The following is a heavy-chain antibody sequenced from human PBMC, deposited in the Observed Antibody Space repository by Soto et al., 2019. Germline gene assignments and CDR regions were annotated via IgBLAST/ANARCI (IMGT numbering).Heavy chain of an antibody. Sequence: QVQLQESGPGLVKPSQTLSLTCTVSGGSISSGGYYWSWIRQHPGKGLEWIGYIYYSGSTYYNPSLKSRVTITVDTSKNQFSLKLSSVTAADTAVYYCARDEAASPILGAFDIWGQGTMVTVSS. V-gene: IGHV4-31*03. CDR2: IYYSGST. D-gene: IGHD6-13*01. J-gene: IGHJ3*02. CDR1: GGSISSGGYY. CDR3: ARDEAASPILGAFDI.